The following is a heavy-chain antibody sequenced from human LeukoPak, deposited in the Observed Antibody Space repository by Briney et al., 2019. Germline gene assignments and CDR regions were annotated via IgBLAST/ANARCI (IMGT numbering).Heavy chain of an antibody. Sequence: GGSLRLSCAASGVTVSSTYMSWVRQAPGKGLEWVSVIYGGGATYYADSVKGRFTISRDNSRNTLYLQMSSLRAEDTAVYYCVRSYSSGWFDYWGQGTLVTVSS. CDR3: VRSYSSGWFDY. CDR1: GVTVSSTY. D-gene: IGHD6-19*01. V-gene: IGHV3-53*01. CDR2: IYGGGAT. J-gene: IGHJ4*02.